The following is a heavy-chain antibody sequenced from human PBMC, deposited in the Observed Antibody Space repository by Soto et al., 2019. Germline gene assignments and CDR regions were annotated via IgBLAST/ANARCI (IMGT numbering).Heavy chain of an antibody. CDR2: IYYSGST. CDR3: ARDEYSSSSPSGWFDP. V-gene: IGHV4-31*03. CDR1: GGSISSGGYY. D-gene: IGHD6-6*01. Sequence: KSSETLSLTCTVSGGSISSGGYYWSRIRQHPGKGLEWIGYIYYSGSTYYNPSLKSRVTISVDTSKNQFSLKLSSVTAADTAVYYCARDEYSSSSPSGWFDPWGRGTPVTVSS. J-gene: IGHJ5*02.